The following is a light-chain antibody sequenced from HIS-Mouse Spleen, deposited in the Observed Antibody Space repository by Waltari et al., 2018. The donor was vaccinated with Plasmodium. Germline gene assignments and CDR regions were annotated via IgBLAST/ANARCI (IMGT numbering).Light chain of an antibody. Sequence: QSALTQPPSASASPGQSVTLSCTGTRRDVGGYNYVSCYQQHPGKAPKLMIYEVSKRPSGVPDRFSGSKSGNTASLTVSGLQAEDEADYYCSSYAGSNNLVFGGGTKLTVL. CDR3: SSYAGSNNLV. V-gene: IGLV2-8*01. CDR2: EVS. J-gene: IGLJ2*01. CDR1: RRDVGGYNY.